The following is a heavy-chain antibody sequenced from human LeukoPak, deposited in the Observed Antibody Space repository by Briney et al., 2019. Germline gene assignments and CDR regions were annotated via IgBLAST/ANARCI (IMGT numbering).Heavy chain of an antibody. CDR3: AKPHCSSTSCYTWWFDP. J-gene: IGHJ5*02. V-gene: IGHV4-38-2*01. CDR2: IYHSGST. Sequence: SETLSLTCAVSGYSISSGYYWGWIRQPPGKGLEWIGSIYHSGSTYYNPSLKSRVTIPVDTSKNQFSLKLSSVTAADTAVYYCAKPHCSSTSCYTWWFDPWGQGTLVTVSS. D-gene: IGHD2-2*02. CDR1: GYSISSGYY.